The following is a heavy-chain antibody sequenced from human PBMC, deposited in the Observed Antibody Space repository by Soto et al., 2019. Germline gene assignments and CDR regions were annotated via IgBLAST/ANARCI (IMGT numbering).Heavy chain of an antibody. CDR3: ARDQNGSGNYYTRYFDY. CDR1: GGSINSRYW. D-gene: IGHD3-10*01. CDR2: IYHSGST. V-gene: IGHV4-4*02. J-gene: IGHJ4*02. Sequence: QVQLQESGPGLVKPSGTLSLTCAVSGGSINSRYWWSWVRQSPGKGLEWIGEIYHSGSTNYNPSLKSRVTISVDKSKNQFSLNLRSVTAADTAVYYCARDQNGSGNYYTRYFDYWGQGTLVTVSS.